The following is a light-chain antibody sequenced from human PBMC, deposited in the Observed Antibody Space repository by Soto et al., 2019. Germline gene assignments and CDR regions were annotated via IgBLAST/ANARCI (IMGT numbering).Light chain of an antibody. CDR1: QGIRNA. Sequence: DIQITRSPASLSASVGYKLTITFRASQGIRNALAWYQQKPGKAPKRLIYGASTLQSGVPSRFSGSGSATEFTLTITSLQPEDFATYYCVQHDTDPLTFGGGTKVDI. CDR3: VQHDTDPLT. J-gene: IGKJ4*01. CDR2: GAS. V-gene: IGKV1-17*01.